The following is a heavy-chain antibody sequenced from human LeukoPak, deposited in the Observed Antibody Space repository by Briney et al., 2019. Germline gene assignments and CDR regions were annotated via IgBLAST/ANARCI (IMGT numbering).Heavy chain of an antibody. D-gene: IGHD6-13*01. CDR3: ARDRIAPTLGLTHP. Sequence: KTGGSLRLSCAASGFTFSSYSMNWVRQAPGKGLEWVSSISSSSSYIYYADSVKGRFTISRDNAKNSLYLQMNSLRAEDTAVYYCARDRIAPTLGLTHPWGQGTLVTVSS. V-gene: IGHV3-21*01. CDR2: ISSSSSYI. J-gene: IGHJ5*02. CDR1: GFTFSSYS.